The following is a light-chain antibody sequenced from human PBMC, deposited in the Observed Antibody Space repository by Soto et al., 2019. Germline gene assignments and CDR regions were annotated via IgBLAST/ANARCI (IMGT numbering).Light chain of an antibody. J-gene: IGKJ1*01. V-gene: IGKV1-5*01. CDR1: KNISSW. CDR3: KQYNRYWT. Sequence: DVHMTQSPSTLSASVRGRFTITFRVSKNISSWLAWYEQKPGKAPKLLIYDVSSRESGVPSRFSGSGSETEFTLTISRLLPDDFATYYCKQYNRYWTFGQGTRLDIK. CDR2: DVS.